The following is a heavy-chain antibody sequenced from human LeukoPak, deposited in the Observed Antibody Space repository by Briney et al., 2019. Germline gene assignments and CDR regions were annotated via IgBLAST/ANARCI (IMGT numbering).Heavy chain of an antibody. J-gene: IGHJ4*02. V-gene: IGHV3-30*02. CDR1: GFTFSSSG. Sequence: GGSLRLSCAASGFTFSSSGMHWVRQAPGRGLEWVAFIRYDGSNKFYADSVKGRFTISRDDSKNTLYLQMNSLRAEDTAVYYCANGGNGDFDYWGQGTLVTVSS. CDR3: ANGGNGDFDY. CDR2: IRYDGSNK. D-gene: IGHD1-1*01.